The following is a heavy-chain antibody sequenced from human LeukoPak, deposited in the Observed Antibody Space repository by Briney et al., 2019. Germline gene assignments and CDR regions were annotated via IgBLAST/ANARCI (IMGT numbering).Heavy chain of an antibody. CDR1: GFTFSSYG. CDR2: ISSDGSKK. V-gene: IGHV3-30*18. J-gene: IGHJ6*04. D-gene: IGHD3-9*01. CDR3: AKELNPLYYDVLTGYHYCYYYGMDV. Sequence: GGSLRLSCAASGFTFSSYGMHWVRQAPGKGLEWVGVISSDGSKKDSADSVQGRFTISRDYSKKTLYLQMNSLRAEDTSMYYCAKELNPLYYDVLTGYHYCYYYGMDVGGKGTTVTVSS.